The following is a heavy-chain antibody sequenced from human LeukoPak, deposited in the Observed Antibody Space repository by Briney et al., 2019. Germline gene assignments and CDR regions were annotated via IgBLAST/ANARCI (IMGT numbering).Heavy chain of an antibody. V-gene: IGHV4-34*01. CDR1: GGSFSGYQ. Sequence: PSETLSLTCAVYGGSFSGYQWSWIRQPPGKGLEWIGEINHSGTTNYNPSLKSRVTISVDTSKSQFSLKLSSVTAADTAVYYCARRDGYYYDYAMDVWGQGTTVTVSS. CDR3: ARRDGYYYDYAMDV. J-gene: IGHJ6*02. CDR2: INHSGTT. D-gene: IGHD5-24*01.